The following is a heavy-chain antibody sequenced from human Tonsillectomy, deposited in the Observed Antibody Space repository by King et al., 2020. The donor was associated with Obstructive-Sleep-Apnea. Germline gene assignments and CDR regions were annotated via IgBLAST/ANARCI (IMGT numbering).Heavy chain of an antibody. J-gene: IGHJ3*02. D-gene: IGHD3-10*01. Sequence: ESGGGVVQPGTSLRLSCAASGFTFRSHLMHWVRQAPGKGLEWVSLVWTDGGEKYYADSVKGRFTVSRDNSKNTLYLQMNSLSAEDTAVYYCVREGGDXPGSFDXWGQGTMVTVSS. CDR1: GFTFRSHL. V-gene: IGHV3-33*08. CDR2: VWTDGGEK. CDR3: VREGGDXPGSFDX.